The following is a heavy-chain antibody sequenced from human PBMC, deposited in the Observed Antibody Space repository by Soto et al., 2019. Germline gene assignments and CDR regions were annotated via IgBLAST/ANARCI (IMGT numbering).Heavy chain of an antibody. CDR2: IYYSWRT. Sequence: QVQLQESGPGLVKPSQTLSLTCTVSGGSISSGGYYWSWIRQHPGKGLEWIGYIYYSWRTYYNPSIMSRFTISVDTSKNLFSLKLSSVTAADTAVYYCARSYGSGSYYYRWFDPWGQGTLVTVSS. CDR1: GGSISSGGYY. CDR3: ARSYGSGSYYYRWFDP. V-gene: IGHV4-31*03. J-gene: IGHJ5*02. D-gene: IGHD3-10*01.